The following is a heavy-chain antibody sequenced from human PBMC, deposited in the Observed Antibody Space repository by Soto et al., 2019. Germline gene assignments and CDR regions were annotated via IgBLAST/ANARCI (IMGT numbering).Heavy chain of an antibody. CDR3: ARRGIAAYYFDY. V-gene: IGHV1-18*01. CDR1: GYSFMRYG. Sequence: QVQLVQSGGEEKKPGASVKVSCKASGYSFMRYGISWVRQAPGQGLEWMGWISTYNSNEKYAQKFQGRVTLTIDTSTNTAYMELRSLTPDDTAVYYCARRGIAAYYFDYWGQGTLVTVSS. J-gene: IGHJ4*02. D-gene: IGHD6-13*01. CDR2: ISTYNSNE.